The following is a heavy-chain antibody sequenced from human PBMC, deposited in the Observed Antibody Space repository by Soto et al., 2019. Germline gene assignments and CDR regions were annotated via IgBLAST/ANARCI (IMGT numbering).Heavy chain of an antibody. V-gene: IGHV4-59*01. CDR3: ASGGRGCSGGNCRPNWFDP. CDR2: IYYSGST. CDR1: GGSISSYY. J-gene: IGHJ5*02. D-gene: IGHD2-15*01. Sequence: SETLSLICTVSGGSISSYYWTWIRQPPGKGLEWIGDIYYSGSTNYNPSLKSRVTISVDTSKKQFSLKLSSVTAADTAMYYCASGGRGCSGGNCRPNWFDPWGQGTLVTVSS.